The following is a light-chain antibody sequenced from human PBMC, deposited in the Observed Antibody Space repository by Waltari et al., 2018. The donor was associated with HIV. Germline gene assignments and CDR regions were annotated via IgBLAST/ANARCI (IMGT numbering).Light chain of an antibody. Sequence: QSALSQPASLSGSPAQSITISCSGFRSDIGDYNYLSWYQQYQGKVPKLIIYDVKYRPSGVSNRFSGSKSDSAAFLNISGLQTEDEAVYHCCSYTSGSTHVFGTGTEVTVL. CDR3: CSYTSGSTHV. CDR1: RSDIGDYNY. V-gene: IGLV2-14*01. CDR2: DVK. J-gene: IGLJ1*01.